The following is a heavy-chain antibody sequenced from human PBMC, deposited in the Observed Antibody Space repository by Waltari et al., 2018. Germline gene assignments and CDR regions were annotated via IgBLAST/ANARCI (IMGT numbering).Heavy chain of an antibody. CDR2: INTDGSSA. V-gene: IGHV3-74*01. J-gene: IGHJ4*02. Sequence: EVQLVESGGGLVQPGGSLRLSCEASGFTLSSSYMHWVRQVPGKGLVWVSRINTDGSSANYADSVKGRFTISRDNGKNTLYLQMNSLRAEDTAGYYCARDGGGNGYIHYWGQGTLVTVSS. CDR1: GFTLSSSY. CDR3: ARDGGGNGYIHY. D-gene: IGHD3-16*01.